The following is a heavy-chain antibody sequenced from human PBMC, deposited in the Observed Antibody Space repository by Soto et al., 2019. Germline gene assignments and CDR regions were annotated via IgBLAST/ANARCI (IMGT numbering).Heavy chain of an antibody. Sequence: PGGSLRLSCAASGFMFSSYAMSWVRQAPGKGLEWVSSISASGGTANLADSVEGRCTISRDNSKSTLYLQMNSLRAEDTAVYYCAKLTYPSDSTGYYSERVSGWIDSWGQGTLVTVSS. J-gene: IGHJ5*01. CDR1: GFMFSSYA. CDR3: AKLTYPSDSTGYYSERVSGWIDS. D-gene: IGHD3-22*01. V-gene: IGHV3-23*01. CDR2: ISASGGTA.